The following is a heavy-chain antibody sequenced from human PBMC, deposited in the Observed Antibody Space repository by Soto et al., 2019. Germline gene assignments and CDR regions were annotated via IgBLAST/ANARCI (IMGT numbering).Heavy chain of an antibody. CDR3: PRDLNEYSSGWGDY. Sequence: EVQLVESGGGLVQPGGSLRLSCAASGFTFSTYWMHWVRQAPGKGLVWVSRIKSDGSVTSYADSVKGRFTISRDNAKNTLYLQMNSLRAEDTAVYYCPRDLNEYSSGWGDYWGQGTLVTVSS. D-gene: IGHD6-19*01. V-gene: IGHV3-74*01. CDR1: GFTFSTYW. J-gene: IGHJ4*02. CDR2: IKSDGSVT.